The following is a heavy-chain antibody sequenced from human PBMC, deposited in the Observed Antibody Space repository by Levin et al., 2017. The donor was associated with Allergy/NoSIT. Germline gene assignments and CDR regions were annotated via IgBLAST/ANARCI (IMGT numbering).Heavy chain of an antibody. J-gene: IGHJ1*01. D-gene: IGHD2-2*01. V-gene: IGHV3-74*01. CDR1: GFTFSTSW. CDR2: IKSDGSST. CDR3: ATTPGYCDSTTCWEYFQH. Sequence: QPGGSLRLSCAASGFTFSTSWMHWVRQAPGKGLVWVSRIKSDGSSTNYADSVKGRFTISRDNAKNTLYLQMNSLRAEDTAVYYCATTPGYCDSTTCWEYFQHWGQGTLVIVSS.